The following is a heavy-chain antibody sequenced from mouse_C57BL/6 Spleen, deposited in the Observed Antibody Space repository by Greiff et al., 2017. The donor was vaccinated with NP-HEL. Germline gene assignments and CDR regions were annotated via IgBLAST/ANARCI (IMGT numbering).Heavy chain of an antibody. V-gene: IGHV1-52*01. CDR2: IDPSDSET. CDR1: GYTFTSYW. D-gene: IGHD5-1-1*01. CDR3: AREREIYDNTLYYYAMDY. J-gene: IGHJ4*01. Sequence: QVQLQQPGAELVRPGSSVKLSCKASGYTFTSYWMHWVKQRPIQGLEWIGNIDPSDSETHYNQKFKDKATLTVDKSSSTAYMQLSSLTSEDSAVYYCAREREIYDNTLYYYAMDYWGQGTSVTVSS.